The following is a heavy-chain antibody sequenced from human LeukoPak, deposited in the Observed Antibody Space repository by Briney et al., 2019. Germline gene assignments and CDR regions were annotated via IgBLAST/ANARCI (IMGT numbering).Heavy chain of an antibody. CDR1: GFTFSIYW. D-gene: IGHD3-10*01. CDR2: ITQAGSEQ. V-gene: IGHV3-7*01. CDR3: ARDMAILWCGELLEYFDY. J-gene: IGHJ4*02. Sequence: PGGSLRLSCAASGFTFSIYWMSWVRQAPGKGLEWVANITQAGSEQYYVDSVKGRFTISRDNAKNSLYLKITRLRAQATAVYNCARDMAILWCGELLEYFDYWGQRTRVTVSS.